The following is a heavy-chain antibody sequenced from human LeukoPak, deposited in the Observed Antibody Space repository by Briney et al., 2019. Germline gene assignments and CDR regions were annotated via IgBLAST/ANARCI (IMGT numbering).Heavy chain of an antibody. CDR2: FDPEDGET. D-gene: IGHD2-15*01. J-gene: IGHJ4*02. CDR3: ATAGGPGAAVAATQFDY. Sequence: GASVKVSCKVSGYTLTELSMHWVRQAPGKGPEWMGGFDPEDGETIYAQKFQGRVTMTEDTSTDTAYMELSSLRSEDTAVYYCATAGGPGAAVAATQFDYWGQGTLVTVSS. V-gene: IGHV1-24*01. CDR1: GYTLTELS.